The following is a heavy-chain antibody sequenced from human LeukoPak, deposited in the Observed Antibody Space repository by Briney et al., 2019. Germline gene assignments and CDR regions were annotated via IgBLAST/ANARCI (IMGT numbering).Heavy chain of an antibody. D-gene: IGHD4-11*01. J-gene: IGHJ4*02. CDR3: ARDPPAVKSGTYG. Sequence: PGGSLGLSCAASGVTVGNNYMIWVRQAPGKGLEWVSRIYSGGATYYADSVKGRFTISRDSSKNTLFLQMNSLRAEDTAVYYCARDPPAVKSGTYGWGQGTLVTVSS. CDR2: IYSGGAT. V-gene: IGHV3-66*01. CDR1: GVTVGNNY.